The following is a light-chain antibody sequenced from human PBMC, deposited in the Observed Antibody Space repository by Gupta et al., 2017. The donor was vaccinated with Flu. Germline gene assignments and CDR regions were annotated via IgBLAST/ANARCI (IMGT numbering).Light chain of an antibody. V-gene: IGLV2-11*01. J-gene: IGLJ3*02. CDR2: DVS. CDR3: CSYAGSYTWV. CDR1: SSDVGGYNY. Sequence: TSSDVGGYNYVSWFQQHPGAAPKLMIYDVSKRPSGVPDRFSGSKSGNTASLTISGLQAEDEADYYCCSYAGSYTWVFGGGTKLTVL.